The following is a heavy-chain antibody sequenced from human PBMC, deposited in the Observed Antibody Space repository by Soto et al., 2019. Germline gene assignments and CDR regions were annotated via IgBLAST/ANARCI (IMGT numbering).Heavy chain of an antibody. V-gene: IGHV1-3*05. D-gene: IGHD6-19*01. CDR2: INAGNGNT. CDR1: GYTFTGYA. J-gene: IGHJ4*02. CDR3: AGAVAVPADCDY. Sequence: QVQLVQSGAEEKKPGASVKVSCKASGYTFTGYAMHWVRQAPGQRLEWMGWINAGNGNTKYSQKFQGRVTITRDTSASAAYMELSSLSSEDTAVYYCAGAVAVPADCDYWGQGTLVTVSS.